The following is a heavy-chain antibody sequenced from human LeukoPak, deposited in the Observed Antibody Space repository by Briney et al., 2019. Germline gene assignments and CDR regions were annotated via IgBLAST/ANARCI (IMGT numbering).Heavy chain of an antibody. D-gene: IGHD6-13*01. J-gene: IGHJ6*03. CDR2: MNPNSGNT. CDR3: ARLKYDSSSWYRYYYYYYMDV. CDR1: GYTFTSYD. Sequence: GASVKVSCKASGYTFTSYDINWVRQATGQGLEWMGWMNPNSGNTGYAQKFQGRVTITRNTSISTAYMELSSLRSEDTAVYYCARLKYDSSSWYRYYYYYYMDVWGKGTTVTVSS. V-gene: IGHV1-8*03.